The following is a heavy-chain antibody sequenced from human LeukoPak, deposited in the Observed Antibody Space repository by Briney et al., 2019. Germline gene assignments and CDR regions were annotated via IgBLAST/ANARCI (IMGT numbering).Heavy chain of an antibody. V-gene: IGHV1-46*01. CDR3: ARDGQHYGDYGGIDY. CDR1: GYTFTSYY. CDR2: INPSGGST. J-gene: IGHJ4*02. D-gene: IGHD4-17*01. Sequence: GASVKVSCKASGYTFTSYYMHWVRQAPGQGREWMGIINPSGGSTSYAQKFQGRVTMTRDTSTSTVYMELSSLRSEDTAVYYCARDGQHYGDYGGIDYWGQGTLVTVSS.